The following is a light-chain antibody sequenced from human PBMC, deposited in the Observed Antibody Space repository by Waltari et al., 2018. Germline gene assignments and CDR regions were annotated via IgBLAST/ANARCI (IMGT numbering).Light chain of an antibody. V-gene: IGKV3-11*01. Sequence: EIVLTQSPATLSLSPGERATLSCRASPSVSSYLAWYQQEPGQAPRLLMYDTTNRATGIPARFSGSGSGIDFTLTISSLEPEDFAVYYWQPRSIFGGGTKVEIK. J-gene: IGKJ4*01. CDR2: DTT. CDR1: PSVSSY. CDR3: QPRSI.